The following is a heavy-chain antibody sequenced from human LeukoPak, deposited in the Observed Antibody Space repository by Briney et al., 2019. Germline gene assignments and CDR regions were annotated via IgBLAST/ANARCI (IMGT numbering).Heavy chain of an antibody. CDR3: AKDIYSSGWYIESDY. J-gene: IGHJ4*02. CDR2: ISGSGGST. D-gene: IGHD6-19*01. CDR1: GFTFSSHA. V-gene: IGHV3-23*01. Sequence: GGSLRLSCAASGFTFSSHAMSWVRQAPGKGLEWVSAISGSGGSTYYADSVKGRFTISGDNSKNTLYLQMNSLRAEDTAVYYCAKDIYSSGWYIESDYWGQGTLVTVSS.